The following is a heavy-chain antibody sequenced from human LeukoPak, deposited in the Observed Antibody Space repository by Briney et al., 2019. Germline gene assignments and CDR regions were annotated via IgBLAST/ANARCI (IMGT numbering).Heavy chain of an antibody. CDR1: GGSFSGYY. Sequence: SETLSLTCAVYGGSFSGYYWSWIRQPPGKGLEWIGETNHSGSTNYNPSLKSRVTISVDTSKNQFSLKLTSVTAADTAVYYCARAYYYEAYWYFDLWGRGTLVTVSS. CDR3: ARAYYYEAYWYFDL. CDR2: TNHSGST. J-gene: IGHJ2*01. D-gene: IGHD3-22*01. V-gene: IGHV4-34*01.